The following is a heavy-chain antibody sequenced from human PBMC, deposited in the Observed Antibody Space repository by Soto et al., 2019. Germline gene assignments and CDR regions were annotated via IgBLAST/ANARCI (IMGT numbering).Heavy chain of an antibody. CDR2: MWPSGGT. D-gene: IGHD2-8*01. CDR1: GVSIGSPNW. Sequence: SLTCAVSGVSIGSPNWWTWVRQAPGKGLEWIGEMWPSGGTTYNPSLRNRVTISVDNSKNHLSLTLTSVTAADTAIYYCARCLHCSNGGRFDPWGQGALVTVSS. CDR3: ARCLHCSNGGRFDP. V-gene: IGHV4-4*02. J-gene: IGHJ5*02.